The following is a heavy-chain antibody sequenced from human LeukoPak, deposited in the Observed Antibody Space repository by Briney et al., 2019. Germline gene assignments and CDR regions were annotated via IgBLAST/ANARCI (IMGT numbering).Heavy chain of an antibody. CDR1: GGDISNNY. Sequence: PSETLSLTCTVSGGDISNNYWSWIRQPPGKGLEWIGYIYYSGSTNYNPSLKSRVTISVDTSKNQFSLKPSSVTATDTAVYYCARHPGNVFGDYETDWGQGTLVTVSS. D-gene: IGHD4-17*01. J-gene: IGHJ4*02. CDR3: ARHPGNVFGDYETD. V-gene: IGHV4-59*08. CDR2: IYYSGST.